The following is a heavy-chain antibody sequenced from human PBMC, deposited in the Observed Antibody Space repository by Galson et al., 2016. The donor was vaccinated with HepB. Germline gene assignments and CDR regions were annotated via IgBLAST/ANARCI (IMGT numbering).Heavy chain of an antibody. J-gene: IGHJ4*02. CDR2: IYSGGST. D-gene: IGHD6-19*01. Sequence: SLRLSCAVSGFIVSNNYMICVRQAPGKGLEWVSLIYSGGSTSYADSVKGRFTISRDSSQNTLYLQMNSLRAEDTAVYYCAGRHSQWPHWGQGTLVTVSS. CDR3: AGRHSQWPH. V-gene: IGHV3-53*01. CDR1: GFIVSNNY.